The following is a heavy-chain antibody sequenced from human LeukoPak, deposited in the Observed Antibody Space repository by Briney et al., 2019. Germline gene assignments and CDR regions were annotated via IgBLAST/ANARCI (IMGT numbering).Heavy chain of an antibody. D-gene: IGHD1-26*01. CDR3: ARGLAWELLVPFDF. CDR1: GYSISTDYY. J-gene: IGHJ4*02. V-gene: IGHV4-38-2*02. CDR2: IHHSGST. Sequence: SETLSLTCTVSGYSISTDYYWGWIRQPPGRGLERIGTIHHSGSTYYNPSLKSRVTMSVDTSKNQFSLRLNSVTAADTAIYYCARGLAWELLVPFDFWGQGTLVTVSS.